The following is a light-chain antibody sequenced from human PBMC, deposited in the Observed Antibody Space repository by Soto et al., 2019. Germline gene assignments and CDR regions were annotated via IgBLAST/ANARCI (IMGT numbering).Light chain of an antibody. V-gene: IGKV3-20*01. CDR1: QSVSSSY. J-gene: IGKJ2*01. Sequence: EIVLTQSPGTLSLSPGERATLSCRASQSVSSSYLAWYQQKPGQDPRLLIYGASSRATSIPDRFSGSWSGTDFTLTISRLEPEDFAVYYCQQYGSSWYTFGQGTKLEIK. CDR2: GAS. CDR3: QQYGSSWYT.